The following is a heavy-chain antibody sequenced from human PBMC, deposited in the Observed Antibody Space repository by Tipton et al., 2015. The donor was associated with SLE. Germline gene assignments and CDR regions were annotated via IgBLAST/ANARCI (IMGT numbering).Heavy chain of an antibody. D-gene: IGHD7-27*01. J-gene: IGHJ3*02. Sequence: TLSLTCTVSGDSISNGDDYWSWIRQPPGKGLEWIGNIYYGGGTYYNPSLESRVTISLDTSKSQFSLKLNSVTAADTAVYFCARGHWGPHDACDIWGQGTTVTVSS. CDR2: IYYGGGT. CDR1: GDSISNGDDY. CDR3: ARGHWGPHDACDI. V-gene: IGHV4-31*03.